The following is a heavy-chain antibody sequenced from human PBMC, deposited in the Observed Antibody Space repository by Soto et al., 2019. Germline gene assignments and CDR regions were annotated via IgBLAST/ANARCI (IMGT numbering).Heavy chain of an antibody. CDR1: CFVFARND. V-gene: IGHV3-23*01. Sequence: GGSLRLSCAASCFVFARNDMNWVRQRPGKGLEWVSNINYSGVSTYYSDAVKGRFTISRDNSRNILHLEMNSLTVDDTAVYYCVSDPNWEWGYWGQGTPVTVSS. J-gene: IGHJ4*02. D-gene: IGHD1-26*01. CDR3: VSDPNWEWGY. CDR2: INYSGVST.